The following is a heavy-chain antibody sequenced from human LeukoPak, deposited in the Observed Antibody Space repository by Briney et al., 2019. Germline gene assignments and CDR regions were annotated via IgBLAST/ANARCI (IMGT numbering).Heavy chain of an antibody. CDR2: ISSSSSYI. Sequence: GGSLRLSCAASVFTFSSYSMNWVRQAPGKGLEWVSSISSSSSYIYYADSVKGRFTISRDNAKNSLYLQMNSLRAEDTAVYYCARDAGYSGYDGVKDYWGQGTLVTVSS. CDR3: ARDAGYSGYDGVKDY. V-gene: IGHV3-21*01. J-gene: IGHJ4*02. CDR1: VFTFSSYS. D-gene: IGHD5-12*01.